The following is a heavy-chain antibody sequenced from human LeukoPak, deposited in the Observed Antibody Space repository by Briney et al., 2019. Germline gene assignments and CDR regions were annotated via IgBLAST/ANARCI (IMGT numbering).Heavy chain of an antibody. Sequence: PGGSLRLSCAASGFTFSNYWMHWVRQAPGKGLVWVSRINSDGINTSYADSVKGRFTISRDNAKNSLYLQMNSLRAEDTAVYYCARAPFGNWLSGDFDYWGQGTLVTVSS. CDR2: INSDGINT. CDR1: GFTFSNYW. CDR3: ARAPFGNWLSGDFDY. V-gene: IGHV3-74*01. J-gene: IGHJ4*02. D-gene: IGHD3-9*01.